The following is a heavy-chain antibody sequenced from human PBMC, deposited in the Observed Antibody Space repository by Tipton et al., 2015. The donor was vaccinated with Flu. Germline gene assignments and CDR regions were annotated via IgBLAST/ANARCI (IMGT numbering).Heavy chain of an antibody. Sequence: TLSLTCTVSGGSISSYYWTWIRQPAGKGLEWIGRTYTSGSTKYNPSLKSRVTMSVDTSKNHFSLKLSSVTAADTAVYYCACRGSCYHWGQGTLVTVSS. J-gene: IGHJ4*02. CDR1: GGSISSYY. CDR2: TYTSGST. V-gene: IGHV4-4*07. CDR3: ACRGSCYH. D-gene: IGHD1-26*01.